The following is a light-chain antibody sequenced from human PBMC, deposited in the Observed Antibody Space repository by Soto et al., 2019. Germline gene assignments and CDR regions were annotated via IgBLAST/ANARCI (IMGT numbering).Light chain of an antibody. Sequence: AIRMTQSPSSLSASTGDRVTITCRASQGISSYLAWYQQKPGKAPKLLIYAASTLQSGVPSRFSGSGSGTDVTLTISRLHSEDFAPYDFQQYYSYPFTFGPGTKVDI. CDR1: QGISSY. CDR3: QQYYSYPFT. CDR2: AAS. V-gene: IGKV1-8*01. J-gene: IGKJ3*01.